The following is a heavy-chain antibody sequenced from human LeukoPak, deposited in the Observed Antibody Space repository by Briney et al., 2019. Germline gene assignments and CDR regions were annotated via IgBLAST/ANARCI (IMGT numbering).Heavy chain of an antibody. D-gene: IGHD6-19*01. Sequence: GESLKISCKGSGYSFTSYWIGWVRQMPGKGLEWMGIIYPGDSDTRYSPSFQGQVTISADKSISTAYLQWSSLKASDTAMYYCAKGAGNSSGWLGGFDYWGQGTLVTVSS. CDR1: GYSFTSYW. CDR3: AKGAGNSSGWLGGFDY. V-gene: IGHV5-51*01. CDR2: IYPGDSDT. J-gene: IGHJ4*02.